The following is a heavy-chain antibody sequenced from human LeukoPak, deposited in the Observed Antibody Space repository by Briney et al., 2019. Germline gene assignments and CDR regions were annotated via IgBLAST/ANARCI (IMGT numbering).Heavy chain of an antibody. J-gene: IGHJ4*02. Sequence: SETLSLTCTVSGGSISSGGYYWSWIRQPPGKGLEWIGYIYYSGSTYYNPSLKSRVTISVDTSKNQFSLKLSSVTAADTAVYYCARGRVTMIARFDYWGQGTLVTVSS. CDR2: IYYSGST. CDR1: GGSISSGGYY. V-gene: IGHV4-31*03. CDR3: ARGRVTMIARFDY. D-gene: IGHD3-22*01.